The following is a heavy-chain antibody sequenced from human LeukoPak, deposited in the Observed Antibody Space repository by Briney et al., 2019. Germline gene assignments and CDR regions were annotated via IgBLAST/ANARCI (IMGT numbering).Heavy chain of an antibody. CDR2: IYYSGST. Sequence: SETLSLTCTVSGVSISSSSYYWGWIRPPPGKGLEWIGSIYYSGSTYYNPSLKSRVTISVDTSKNQSSLKLSSVTAADTAVYYCARSFLVVCYFDYWGQGTLVTVSS. D-gene: IGHD3-22*01. J-gene: IGHJ4*02. V-gene: IGHV4-39*01. CDR1: GVSISSSSYY. CDR3: ARSFLVVCYFDY.